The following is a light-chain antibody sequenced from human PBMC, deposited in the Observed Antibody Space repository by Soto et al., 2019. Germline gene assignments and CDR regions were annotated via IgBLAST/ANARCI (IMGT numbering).Light chain of an antibody. CDR3: QQYNSYPYT. CDR1: QSISSW. J-gene: IGKJ2*01. V-gene: IGKV1-5*03. Sequence: DIQMTQSPSTLSASVGDRVTITCRATQSISSWVAWYQQKPGKAPKLLIYKASSLESGVTSRFSGSRSGIEFTLTISNLQPDDFATYYCQQYNSYPYTFGQGTKLEIK. CDR2: KAS.